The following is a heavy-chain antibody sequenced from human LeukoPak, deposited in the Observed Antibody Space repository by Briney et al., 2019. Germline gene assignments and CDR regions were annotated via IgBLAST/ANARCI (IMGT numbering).Heavy chain of an antibody. Sequence: PSETLSLTCTVSGGSISSGGFWSWIRQPPGKGLEWIGYIFHSGSTYSNPSLKSRVTISVDRSRNQFSLKLRSVTAADTAVYYCARLRLQQYSSSYFDYWGQGTLVTVSS. V-gene: IGHV4-30-2*01. CDR2: IFHSGST. CDR3: ARLRLQQYSSSYFDY. J-gene: IGHJ4*02. CDR1: GGSISSGGF. D-gene: IGHD4-11*01.